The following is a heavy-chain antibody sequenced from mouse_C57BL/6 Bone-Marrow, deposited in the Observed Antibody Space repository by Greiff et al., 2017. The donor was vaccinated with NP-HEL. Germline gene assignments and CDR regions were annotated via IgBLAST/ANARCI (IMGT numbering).Heavy chain of an antibody. CDR3: SEGSAVYYCAWTAQALSGFAY. CDR2: GQGLEWIG. V-gene: IGHV1-87*01. J-gene: IGHJ3*01. D-gene: IGHD3-2*02. Sequence: QVQLQQSGPELARPWASVKISCQAFYTFSRRVHFAIRDTNYWMQWVQQRPGQGLEWIGALYPGNGDPRYNQTFKGKATLTADKASSTAYMQLSSLTSEGSAVYYCAWTAQALSGFAYWGQGTLVTVSA. CDR1: YTFSRRVH.